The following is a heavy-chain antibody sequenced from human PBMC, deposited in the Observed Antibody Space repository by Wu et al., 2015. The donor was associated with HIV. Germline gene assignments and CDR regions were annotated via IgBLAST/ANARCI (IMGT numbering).Heavy chain of an antibody. Sequence: QVHLVQSGGDVKKPGSSVKVSCTASGGPNNRYVISWVRQAPGHGLEWMGGLVPIFGTPTYAQNFQGRLTISADESTSTTFMELTGLRSEDTAVYYWCGQDETKVVVGSLTTWGQGTAGHRLL. CDR3: CGQDETKVVVGSLTT. J-gene: IGHJ4*02. D-gene: IGHD2-2*01. V-gene: IGHV1-69*12. CDR2: LVPIFGTP. CDR1: GGPNNRYV.